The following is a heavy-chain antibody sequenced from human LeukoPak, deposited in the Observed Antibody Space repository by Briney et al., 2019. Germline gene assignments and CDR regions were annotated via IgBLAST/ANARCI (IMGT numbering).Heavy chain of an antibody. V-gene: IGHV4-59*01. CDR1: GGSISSYY. J-gene: IGHJ5*02. D-gene: IGHD2-2*01. CDR2: IYYSGST. CDR3: ARDRKDCSSTSCYSSWFDP. Sequence: SETLSLTCTVSGGSISSYYWSWLRQPPGKGLEWIGYIYYSGSTNYNPSLKSRVTISVDTSKNQFSLKLSSVTAADTAVYYCARDRKDCSSTSCYSSWFDPWGQGTLVTVSS.